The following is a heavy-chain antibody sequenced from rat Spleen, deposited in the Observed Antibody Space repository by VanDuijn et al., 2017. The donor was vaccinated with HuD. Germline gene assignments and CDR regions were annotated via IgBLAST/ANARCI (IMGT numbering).Heavy chain of an antibody. CDR2: IWSDGST. V-gene: IGHV2-1*01. Sequence: QVQLKESGPGLVQPSQTLSLVCTVSGFSLISNSVHWVRQFPGKGLEWMGGIWSDGSTDYNSALKSRLSISRDTSKSQVFLKMNSLQTEDTAIYFCTSPFRWFAYWGQGTLVTVSS. CDR3: TSPFRWFAY. J-gene: IGHJ3*01. CDR1: GFSLISNS.